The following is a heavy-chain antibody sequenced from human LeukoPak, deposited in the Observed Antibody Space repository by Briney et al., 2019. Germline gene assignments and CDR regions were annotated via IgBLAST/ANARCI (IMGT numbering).Heavy chain of an antibody. J-gene: IGHJ4*02. CDR1: GFTVSSYA. V-gene: IGHV3-23*01. CDR2: IGYSAGDT. CDR3: AKDDDGHHHGVDH. Sequence: GGSLRLSCAASGFTVSSYAMTWVRQAPGKGLELVSAIGYSAGDTYYADSVKGWFTISRDFSMNTLYLQMTSLRADDTALYYCAKDDDGHHHGVDHWGQGTLVTVSS. D-gene: IGHD4-17*01.